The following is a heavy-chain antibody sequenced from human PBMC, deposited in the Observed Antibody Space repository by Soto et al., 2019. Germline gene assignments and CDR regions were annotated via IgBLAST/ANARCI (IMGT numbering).Heavy chain of an antibody. Sequence: EVQLVESGGGLVQPGGSLRLSCAASGFTFSRFWMSWVRQAPGQGLEWVANIKQNGSEKYYVDSVKGRFTISRDNAKNSLYLQMNSLRAEATAVYYCARALCSETDELWGQGTLVTVSS. J-gene: IGHJ4*02. CDR1: GFTFSRFW. CDR2: IKQNGSEK. D-gene: IGHD6-19*01. V-gene: IGHV3-7*01. CDR3: ARALCSETDEL.